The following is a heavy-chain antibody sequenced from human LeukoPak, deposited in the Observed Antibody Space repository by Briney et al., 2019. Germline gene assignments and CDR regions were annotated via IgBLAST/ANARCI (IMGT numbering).Heavy chain of an antibody. CDR3: ARHERLLQLDY. D-gene: IGHD2/OR15-2a*01. Sequence: PGGSLSLSCAASGFTFSSYEMNWDRQAPGKGLEWVSYISSSGSTIYYADSVKGRFTISRDNAKNSLYLQMNSLRAEDTAVYYCARHERLLQLDYWGQGTLVTVSS. V-gene: IGHV3-48*03. CDR1: GFTFSSYE. CDR2: ISSSGSTI. J-gene: IGHJ4*02.